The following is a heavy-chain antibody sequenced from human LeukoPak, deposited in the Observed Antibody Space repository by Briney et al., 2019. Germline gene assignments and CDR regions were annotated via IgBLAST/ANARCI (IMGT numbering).Heavy chain of an antibody. CDR1: GFTFSNAW. CDR3: TTGERYYGSGGIYDAFDI. J-gene: IGHJ3*02. Sequence: GGSLRLSYAASGFTFSNAWMSWVRQAPGKGLEWVGRIKSKTDGGTTDYAAPVKGRFTISRDDSKNTLYLQMNSLKTEDTAVYYCTTGERYYGSGGIYDAFDIWGQGTMVTVSS. D-gene: IGHD3-10*01. CDR2: IKSKTDGGTT. V-gene: IGHV3-15*01.